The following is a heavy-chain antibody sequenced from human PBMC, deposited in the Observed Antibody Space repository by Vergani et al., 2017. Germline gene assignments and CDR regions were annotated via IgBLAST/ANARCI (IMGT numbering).Heavy chain of an antibody. CDR1: GFTFSSYS. Sequence: EVQLVESGGGLVQPGRSLRLSCAASGFTFSSYSMNWVRQAPGKGLEWVSYISSSSSTIYYADSVKGRFTISRDNAKNSLYLQMNSLRAEDTAVYYCARGGARLLCDYWGQGTLVTVSS. D-gene: IGHD3-16*01. V-gene: IGHV3-48*01. CDR3: ARGGARLLCDY. CDR2: ISSSSSTI. J-gene: IGHJ4*02.